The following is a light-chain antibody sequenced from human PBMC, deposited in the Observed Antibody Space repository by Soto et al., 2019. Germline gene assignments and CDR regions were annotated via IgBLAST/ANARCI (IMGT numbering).Light chain of an antibody. CDR1: QAISNY. Sequence: DIQMTQSPSSLSAYVGDRVTITCRASQAISNYLAWYQQKPGKVPKLLIYAASTLQSGVPSRFSGSGSGTDFTLTISSXXXEDVATYYCQKYNIAPWTFGQGTKV. J-gene: IGKJ1*01. CDR2: AAS. V-gene: IGKV1-27*01. CDR3: QKYNIAPWT.